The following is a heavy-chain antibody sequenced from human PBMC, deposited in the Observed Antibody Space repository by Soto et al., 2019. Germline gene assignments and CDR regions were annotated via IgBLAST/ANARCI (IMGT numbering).Heavy chain of an antibody. CDR3: AKKRIGSSSWDFDY. Sequence: SETLSLTCTVSGXSISNYYWSWIRQPPGKGLEWIGYIYYSGSTHYNPSLKSRVTISLDTSKNQFSLRVSSVTAADTAVYYCAKKRIGSSSWDFDYWGQGTLVTVSS. D-gene: IGHD6-13*01. CDR1: GXSISNYY. J-gene: IGHJ4*02. V-gene: IGHV4-59*01. CDR2: IYYSGST.